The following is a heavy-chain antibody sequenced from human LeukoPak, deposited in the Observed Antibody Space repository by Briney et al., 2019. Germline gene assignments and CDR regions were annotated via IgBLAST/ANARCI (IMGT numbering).Heavy chain of an antibody. CDR3: ARDLGRGSSWYNWFDH. V-gene: IGHV1-69*01. J-gene: IGHJ5*02. CDR1: GGTFSSYA. CDR2: IIPIFGTA. D-gene: IGHD6-13*01. Sequence: GSSVTLSCKASGGTFSSYAISWVRQAPGQGLEWMGGIIPIFGTANYAQKFQGRVTITADESTSTAYMELSSLRSEDTAVYYCARDLGRGSSWYNWFDHWGQGTLVTVSS.